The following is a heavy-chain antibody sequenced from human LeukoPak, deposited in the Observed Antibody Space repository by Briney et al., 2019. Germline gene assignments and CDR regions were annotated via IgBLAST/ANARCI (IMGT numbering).Heavy chain of an antibody. CDR2: ISYDGSNK. Sequence: GGSLRLSCAASGFTFSSYGMHWVRQAPGKGLDWVAVISYDGSNKYYADSVKGRFTISRDNSKSTLYLQMNSLRAEDTALYYCAKDLVDILTGYGPSYYYYYGMDVWGQGTTVTVSS. CDR3: AKDLVDILTGYGPSYYYYYGMDV. J-gene: IGHJ6*02. V-gene: IGHV3-30*18. CDR1: GFTFSSYG. D-gene: IGHD3-9*01.